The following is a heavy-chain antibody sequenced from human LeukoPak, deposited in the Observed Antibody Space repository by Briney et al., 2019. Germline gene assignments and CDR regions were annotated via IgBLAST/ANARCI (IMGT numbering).Heavy chain of an antibody. CDR2: INSDGTTT. CDR1: GFTFSSYW. D-gene: IGHD6-13*01. Sequence: GGSLRLSCAASGFTFSSYWMHWVRQGPGKELTWVSHINSDGTTTNYADSVKGRFTISRDNSKNTLYLQMNSLRAEDTAVYYRARDISSSSWYAYFQHWGQGTLVTVSS. CDR3: ARDISSSSWYAYFQH. V-gene: IGHV3-74*01. J-gene: IGHJ1*01.